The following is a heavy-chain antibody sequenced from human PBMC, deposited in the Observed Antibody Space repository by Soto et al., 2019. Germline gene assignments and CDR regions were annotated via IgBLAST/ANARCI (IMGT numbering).Heavy chain of an antibody. CDR3: ARDGDVNTGFGKDY. CDR2: ISYDGSNK. CDR1: GFTFSSYA. J-gene: IGHJ4*02. V-gene: IGHV3-30-3*01. D-gene: IGHD3-16*01. Sequence: PGGSLRFSCAASGFTFSSYAMHWVRQAPGKGLEWVAVISYDGSNKYYADSVKGRFTISRDNSKNTLYLQMTSLSAEDTAMYYCARDGDVNTGFGKDYWGQGTLVTVSS.